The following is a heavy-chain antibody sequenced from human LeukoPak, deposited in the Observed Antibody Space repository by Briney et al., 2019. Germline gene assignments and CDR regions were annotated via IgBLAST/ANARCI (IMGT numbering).Heavy chain of an antibody. CDR2: ISSGGTTI. CDR1: GFTFSEYE. V-gene: IGHV3-48*03. J-gene: IGHJ4*02. CDR3: TRGLVV. D-gene: IGHD2-2*01. Sequence: GGSLRLSCAASGFTFSEYEMNWVRRAPGTGLEWVSDISSGGTTIFYADSVKGRFTISRDNAKNSLYLQMNSLRDEDTAIYYCTRGLVVWGQGALVTVSS.